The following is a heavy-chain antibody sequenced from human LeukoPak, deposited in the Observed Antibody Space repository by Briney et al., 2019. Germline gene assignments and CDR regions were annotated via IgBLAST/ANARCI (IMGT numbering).Heavy chain of an antibody. CDR3: AREAALYSYDFWGGYSQFDY. CDR1: GFTFSSYW. CDR2: INSDGSST. J-gene: IGHJ4*02. V-gene: IGHV3-74*01. D-gene: IGHD3-3*01. Sequence: GGSLRLSCAASGFTFSSYWMHWVRHAPGKGLVWVSRINSDGSSTSYADSVKGRFTISRDNAKNTLYLQMNSLRAEDTAVYYCAREAALYSYDFWGGYSQFDYWGQGTLVTVSS.